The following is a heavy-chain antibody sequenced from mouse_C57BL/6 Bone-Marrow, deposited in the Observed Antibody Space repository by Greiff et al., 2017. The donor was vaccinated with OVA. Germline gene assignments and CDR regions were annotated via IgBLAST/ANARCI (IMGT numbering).Heavy chain of an antibody. CDR2: IYPGDGDT. Sequence: VKLQESGPELVKPGASVKISCKASGYAFSSSWMNWVKQRPGKGLEWIGRIYPGDGDTNYNGKFKGKATLTADKSSSTAYMQLSSLTSEDSAVYFCARWLLLYFDYWGQGTTLTVSS. J-gene: IGHJ2*01. D-gene: IGHD2-3*01. V-gene: IGHV1-82*01. CDR1: GYAFSSSW. CDR3: ARWLLLYFDY.